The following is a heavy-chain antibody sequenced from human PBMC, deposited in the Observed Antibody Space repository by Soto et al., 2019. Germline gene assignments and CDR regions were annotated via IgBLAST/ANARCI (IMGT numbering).Heavy chain of an antibody. J-gene: IGHJ3*02. Sequence: SETLSLTCAVYGGFVSSGSYYWSWTRQPPGKGLEWIGEMSHSGGTHFNPSLKSRVTISVDTSKNQFSLNIYSVTAADTALYYCARVERGTVTTVVDAFDIWGPGTMVT. CDR2: MSHSGGT. D-gene: IGHD1-1*01. V-gene: IGHV4-61*01. CDR3: ARVERGTVTTVVDAFDI. CDR1: GGFVSSGSYY.